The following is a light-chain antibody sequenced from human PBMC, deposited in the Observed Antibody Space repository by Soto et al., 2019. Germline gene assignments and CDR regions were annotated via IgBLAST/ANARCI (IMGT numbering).Light chain of an antibody. J-gene: IGKJ5*01. CDR2: GAS. CDR1: QSVITN. V-gene: IGKV3-11*01. Sequence: EIVLTQSPGTLSLSPGERSTLSCRASQSVITNLAWYQQKPGQAPRLLIYGASSRATGIPDRFSGSGSGTDFTLTISSLEPEDSAVYYCQQRHMWPITFGQGTRLEIK. CDR3: QQRHMWPIT.